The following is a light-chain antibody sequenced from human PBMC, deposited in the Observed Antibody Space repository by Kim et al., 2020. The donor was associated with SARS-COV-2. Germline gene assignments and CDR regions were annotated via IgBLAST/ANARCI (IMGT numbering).Light chain of an antibody. CDR1: SSDVGVYNY. CDR3: SSYTSSSTRV. V-gene: IGLV2-14*03. CDR2: DVS. J-gene: IGLJ1*01. Sequence: GQSITSSCTGTSSDVGVYNYVSWYQQHPGKAPKLMIYDVSNRPSGVSSRFSGSKSGNTASLTISGLQAEDEADYYCSSYTSSSTRVFGTGTKVTVL.